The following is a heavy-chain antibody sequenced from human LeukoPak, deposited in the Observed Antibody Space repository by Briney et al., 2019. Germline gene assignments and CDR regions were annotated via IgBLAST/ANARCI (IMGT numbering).Heavy chain of an antibody. CDR2: ISSSSSYI. J-gene: IGHJ4*02. V-gene: IGHV3-21*01. Sequence: KTGGSLRLSCAASGFTFSSYSMNWVRQAPGKGLEWVSSISSSSSYIYYADSVKGRFTISRGNAKNSLYLQMNSLRAEDTAVYYCARVPYSYGSRQYYFDYWGQGTLVTVSS. CDR3: ARVPYSYGSRQYYFDY. D-gene: IGHD5-18*01. CDR1: GFTFSSYS.